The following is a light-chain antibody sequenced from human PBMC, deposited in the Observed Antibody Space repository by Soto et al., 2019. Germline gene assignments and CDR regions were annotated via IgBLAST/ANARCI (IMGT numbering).Light chain of an antibody. CDR3: AAWDDSLSGYV. CDR1: SSNIGSNY. J-gene: IGLJ1*01. Sequence: QSVLTQPPSASGTPGQRVTISCSGSSSNIGSNYVYWYQQLPGTAPKLLIYSNNQRPSGAPDRFSGSKSGTSASLAISGLRSEDEADYYCAAWDDSLSGYVFGTGTKGTVL. CDR2: SNN. V-gene: IGLV1-47*02.